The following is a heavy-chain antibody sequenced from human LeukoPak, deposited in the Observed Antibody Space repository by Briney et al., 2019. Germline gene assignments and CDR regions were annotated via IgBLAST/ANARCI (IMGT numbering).Heavy chain of an antibody. D-gene: IGHD6-13*01. V-gene: IGHV3-23*01. CDR2: ISGSGGST. J-gene: IGHJ3*02. Sequence: GGSLRLSCAASGFTFSSYAMSWVRQAPGKGLEWVSAISGSGGSTYYADSVKGRFTISRDNSKNTLYLQMNSLRAEDTAVYYCAKVLGSIAAAIDAFDIWGQGTMVTVSS. CDR1: GFTFSSYA. CDR3: AKVLGSIAAAIDAFDI.